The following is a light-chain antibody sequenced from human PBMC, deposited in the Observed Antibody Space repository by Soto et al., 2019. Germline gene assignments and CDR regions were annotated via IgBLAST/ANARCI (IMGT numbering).Light chain of an antibody. Sequence: EIVLTQSPATLSLSPGERATLSCRASQSVSSYLAWYQQKPGQAPRLLIYDASNRAIGIPARFSGSGSGTYFTLTISSLEPEDFAVYYCQQRSDWPPLTFGGGTKVEIK. CDR2: DAS. CDR1: QSVSSY. V-gene: IGKV3-11*01. CDR3: QQRSDWPPLT. J-gene: IGKJ4*01.